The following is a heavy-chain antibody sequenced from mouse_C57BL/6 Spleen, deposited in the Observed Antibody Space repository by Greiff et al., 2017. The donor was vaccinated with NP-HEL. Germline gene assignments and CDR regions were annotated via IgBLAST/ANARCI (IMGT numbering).Heavy chain of an antibody. D-gene: IGHD2-4*01. V-gene: IGHV1-72*01. CDR2: IDPNSGGT. CDR3: ARSGDYDGFAY. CDR1: GYTFTSYW. Sequence: QVQLQQPGAELVKPGASVKLSCKASGYTFTSYWMHWVKQRPGRGLEWIGRIDPNSGGTKYNEKFKGKATLTVDKPSSTAYMKLSSLTSEDSAVYYCARSGDYDGFAYWGQGTLVTVSA. J-gene: IGHJ3*01.